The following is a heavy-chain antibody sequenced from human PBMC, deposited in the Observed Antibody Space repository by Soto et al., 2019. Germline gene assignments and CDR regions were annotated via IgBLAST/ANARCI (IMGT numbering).Heavy chain of an antibody. CDR2: INPSGEHT. Sequence: ASVNVSCKASGYSFKDHYMHWVRQAPGRGLEWVGIINPSGEHTNYAQQFRGRVAMTRDTSTSTAYMELRSLRSEDTAVYFCARISCKGGSCYFDFDHWGQGTLVTVSS. D-gene: IGHD2-15*01. V-gene: IGHV1-46*02. J-gene: IGHJ4*02. CDR3: ARISCKGGSCYFDFDH. CDR1: GYSFKDHY.